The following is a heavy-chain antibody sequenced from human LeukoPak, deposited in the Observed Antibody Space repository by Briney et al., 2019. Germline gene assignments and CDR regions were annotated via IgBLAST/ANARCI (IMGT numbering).Heavy chain of an antibody. CDR3: ARYYGSGSSIDY. Sequence: PSETLSLTCTVSGYSISSAYYWGWIRQPPGTGLEWIGRASHSGTTYYNPSLKSRVTISVDTSKNQFSLKLNSVTAADTAVYYCARYYGSGSSIDYWGQGTQVTVSS. V-gene: IGHV4-38-2*02. J-gene: IGHJ4*02. CDR1: GYSISSAYY. D-gene: IGHD3-10*01. CDR2: ASHSGTT.